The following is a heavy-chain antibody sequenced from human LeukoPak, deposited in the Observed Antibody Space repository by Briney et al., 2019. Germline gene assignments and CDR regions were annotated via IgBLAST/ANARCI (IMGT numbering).Heavy chain of an antibody. J-gene: IGHJ4*02. CDR3: ARDQRSLFDV. CDR1: GGSISSSSYY. CDR2: IYYSGST. V-gene: IGHV4-39*07. D-gene: IGHD3-10*01. Sequence: PSETLSLTCTVSGGSISSSSYYWGWIRQPPGKGLEWIGSIYYSGSTYYNPSLKSRVTISLDTSKNQFSLKVTSVTAADTAVYYCARDQRSLFDVWGQGSLVIVSS.